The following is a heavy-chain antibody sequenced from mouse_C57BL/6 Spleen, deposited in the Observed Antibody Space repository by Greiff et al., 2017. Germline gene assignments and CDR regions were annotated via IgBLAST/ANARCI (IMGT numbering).Heavy chain of an antibody. CDR3: ARGGRDFDY. J-gene: IGHJ2*01. Sequence: EVKLMESEGGLVQPGSSMKLSCTASGFTFSDYYMAWVRQVPEKGLEWVANINYDGSSTYYLDSLKSRFIISRDNAKNILYLQMSSLKSEDTATYYCARGGRDFDYWGQGTTLTVSS. CDR2: INYDGSST. CDR1: GFTFSDYY. V-gene: IGHV5-16*01.